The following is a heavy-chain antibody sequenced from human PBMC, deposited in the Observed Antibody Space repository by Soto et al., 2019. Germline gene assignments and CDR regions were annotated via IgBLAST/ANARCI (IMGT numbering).Heavy chain of an antibody. CDR2: ISYDGTNK. V-gene: IGHV3-30*18. D-gene: IGHD4-17*01. CDR3: AKDLQSYGDYDYYCYGMDV. J-gene: IGHJ6*02. CDR1: GFTFSTYG. Sequence: QVQLVESGGGEVQPGRSLTFSCAASGFTFSTYGMHWVRQTPGKGLEWVAVISYDGTNKFYSDSVKGRFTISRDNFKNPLTLQMNSLRADDTAVYSCAKDLQSYGDYDYYCYGMDVWGLGTRVTVSS.